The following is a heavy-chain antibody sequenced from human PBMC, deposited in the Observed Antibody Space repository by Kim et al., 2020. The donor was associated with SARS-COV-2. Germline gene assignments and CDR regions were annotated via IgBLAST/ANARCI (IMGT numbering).Heavy chain of an antibody. CDR2: INHSGST. D-gene: IGHD6-13*01. J-gene: IGHJ5*02. V-gene: IGHV4-34*01. Sequence: SETLSLTCAVYGGSFSGYYWSWIRQPPGKGLEWIGEINHSGSTNYNPSLKSRVTISVDTSKNQFSLKLSSVTAADTAVYYCARQARFYSSSWYEYNWFDPWGQGTLVTVSS. CDR3: ARQARFYSSSWYEYNWFDP. CDR1: GGSFSGYY.